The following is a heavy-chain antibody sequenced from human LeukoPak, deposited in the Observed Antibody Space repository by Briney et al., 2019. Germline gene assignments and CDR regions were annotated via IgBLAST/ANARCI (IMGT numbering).Heavy chain of an antibody. CDR2: IWYDGSNK. D-gene: IGHD2-2*01. J-gene: IGHJ4*02. CDR1: GFTFSSYG. Sequence: GGSLRLSCAASGFTFSSYGMHWVRQAPGKGLEWVAVIWYDGSNKYYADSVKGRFTISRDNSKNTLYLQMNSLRAEDTAVYYCAKVPGKGYCSSTSCRNDYWGQGTLVTVSS. CDR3: AKVPGKGYCSSTSCRNDY. V-gene: IGHV3-33*06.